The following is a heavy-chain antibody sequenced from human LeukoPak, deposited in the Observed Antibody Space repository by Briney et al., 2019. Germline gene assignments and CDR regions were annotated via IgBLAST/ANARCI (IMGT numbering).Heavy chain of an antibody. V-gene: IGHV3-23*01. CDR2: ISGSGGTT. CDR3: AKGRTTVTTAFDY. Sequence: AGGSLRLSCAASGFTFSDYGLNWVRQAPGKGLEWVSGISGSGGTTFYADSVKGRFTISRDNSKNTLFLQMNSLRADDTAVYYCAKGRTTVTTAFDYWGQGTLVTVSS. J-gene: IGHJ4*02. CDR1: GFTFSDYG. D-gene: IGHD4-17*01.